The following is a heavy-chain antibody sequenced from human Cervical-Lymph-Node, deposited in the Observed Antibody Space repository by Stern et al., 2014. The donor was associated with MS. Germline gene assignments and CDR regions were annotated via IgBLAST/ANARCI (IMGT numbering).Heavy chain of an antibody. D-gene: IGHD1-20*01. J-gene: IGHJ3*02. V-gene: IGHV1-2*02. CDR1: GYTFSDHY. Sequence: QMQLVQSGAEVKKPGASVKVSCKASGYTFSDHYMHWVRQAPGQGLEWMGWINAKSGITNYAKKFQGRVTMTRDTSISTAYMELSSLRSDDTAVYYCARELNWNDIFTNVFDIWGQGTMVTVSS. CDR2: INAKSGIT. CDR3: ARELNWNDIFTNVFDI.